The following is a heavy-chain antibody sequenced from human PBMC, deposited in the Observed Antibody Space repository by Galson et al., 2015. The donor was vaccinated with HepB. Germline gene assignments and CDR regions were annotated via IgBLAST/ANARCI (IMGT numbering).Heavy chain of an antibody. V-gene: IGHV3-30*18. J-gene: IGHJ4*02. CDR3: AKERGWKVYYFDS. Sequence: SLRLSCAASGFTFSSYGMHWVRQAPGKGLEWVAIVSYDGSDKYYADSVKGRFTISRDNSKNTVSLQMNSLKGEDTAVYYCAKERGWKVYYFDSWGQGTLVTVSS. CDR1: GFTFSSYG. D-gene: IGHD1-1*01. CDR2: VSYDGSDK.